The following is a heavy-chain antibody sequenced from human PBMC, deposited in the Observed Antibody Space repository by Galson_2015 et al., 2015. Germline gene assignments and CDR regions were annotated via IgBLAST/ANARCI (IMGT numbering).Heavy chain of an antibody. D-gene: IGHD3-16*01. Sequence: LRLSCAASGFPFRSCGLHWVRQAPGPGLEWVAVIWYDGSNKYYADSVKGRFTISRDNSKNTLSLQMNSLRAEDTAVYYCARAKTAFGGGDYWGQGTLVSVSS. CDR1: GFPFRSCG. J-gene: IGHJ4*02. CDR3: ARAKTAFGGGDY. CDR2: IWYDGSNK. V-gene: IGHV3-33*01.